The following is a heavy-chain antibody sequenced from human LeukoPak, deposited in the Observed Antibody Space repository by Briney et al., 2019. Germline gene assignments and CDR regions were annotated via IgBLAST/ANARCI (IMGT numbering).Heavy chain of an antibody. CDR3: TTDWATIFGVEDH. J-gene: IGHJ4*02. D-gene: IGHD3-3*01. V-gene: IGHV3-15*01. CDR1: TFTCSNAW. Sequence: PGGSLSLSCAASTFTCSNAWRSWVRQAPGKEREWVARIKSETDSETTDYPAPVKGRFTISRDDSKNTLYLQMNSLKTEDTAVYYCTTDWATIFGVEDHWGQGTLVTVSS. CDR2: IKSETDSETT.